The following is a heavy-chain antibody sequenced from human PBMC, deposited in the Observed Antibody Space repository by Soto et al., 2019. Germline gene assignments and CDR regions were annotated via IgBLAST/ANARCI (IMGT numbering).Heavy chain of an antibody. CDR1: GGSIHNSHSF. Sequence: SETLSLTCDVSGGSIHNSHSFWGSVRQPPVKGLEFIGSVYYSGGAYYSPSLKSRVTVSVDTSKNQLSLRVNSVTAADTAVYYCLRVAEAATRHTDSDSWGQGILVTVSS. CDR2: VYYSGGA. J-gene: IGHJ4*02. CDR3: LRVAEAATRHTDSDS. V-gene: IGHV4-39*01. D-gene: IGHD2-15*01.